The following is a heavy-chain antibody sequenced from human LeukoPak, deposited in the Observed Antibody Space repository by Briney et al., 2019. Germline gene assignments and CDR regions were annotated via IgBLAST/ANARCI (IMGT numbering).Heavy chain of an antibody. CDR2: IDTSGNT. CDR1: GGSISSYY. Sequence: SETLSLTCTVSGGSISSYYWSWIRQPAGKGLEWIGRIDTSGNTNYKPSLKSRVTMSVDTSKNQFSLKLSSVTAADTAVYYCARDNSVRDEAWWFNPWGQGTLVTVSS. V-gene: IGHV4-4*07. J-gene: IGHJ5*02. CDR3: ARDNSVRDEAWWFNP. D-gene: IGHD5-24*01.